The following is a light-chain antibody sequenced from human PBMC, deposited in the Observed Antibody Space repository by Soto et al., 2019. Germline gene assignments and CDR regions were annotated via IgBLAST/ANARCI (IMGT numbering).Light chain of an antibody. CDR3: QVWDSSTYV. Sequence: SYELTQPLSVSVALGQTARITCGGNNIGSKNVHWYQQKPGQAPVLVIYRDSNRPSGIPERFSGSNSGNTATLTISRAQAGDEADYYCQVWDSSTYVFGTGTRSPS. CDR2: RDS. CDR1: NIGSKN. V-gene: IGLV3-9*01. J-gene: IGLJ1*01.